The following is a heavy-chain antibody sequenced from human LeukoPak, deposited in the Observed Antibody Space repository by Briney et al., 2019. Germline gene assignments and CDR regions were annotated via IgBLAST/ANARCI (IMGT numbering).Heavy chain of an antibody. CDR1: GYTFTSYY. CDR3: AKPTVNYYDSSGYIDLGYFDY. V-gene: IGHV1-46*01. J-gene: IGHJ4*02. CDR2: INPSGGST. Sequence: ASVKVSCKASGYTFTSYYMHWVRQAPGQGLEWMGIINPSGGSTSYAQKFQGRVTMTRDTSTSTVYMELSSLRAEDTAVYYCAKPTVNYYDSSGYIDLGYFDYWGQGTLVTVSS. D-gene: IGHD3-22*01.